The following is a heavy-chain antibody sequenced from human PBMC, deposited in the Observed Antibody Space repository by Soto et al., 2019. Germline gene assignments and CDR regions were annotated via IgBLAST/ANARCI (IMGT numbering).Heavy chain of an antibody. CDR2: IIATFGTV. V-gene: IGHV1-69*01. J-gene: IGHJ4*02. CDR1: GDTFSSYA. CDR3: AREAGDYGHPYFDY. D-gene: IGHD3-10*01. Sequence: VQLVQSGPEVKKPGSSVKVSCKSTGDTFSSYAVSWVRQAPGQGLEWMGGIIATFGTVSYAQKFQGRVAITADDSTRVSYMELSSLRSEDTAVYYCAREAGDYGHPYFDYWGQGTLVSVSS.